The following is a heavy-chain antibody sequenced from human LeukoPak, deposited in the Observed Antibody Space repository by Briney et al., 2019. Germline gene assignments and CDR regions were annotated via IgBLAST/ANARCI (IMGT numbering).Heavy chain of an antibody. CDR2: INPNSGGT. CDR3: ARSFVGQWLGGPSYYFDY. J-gene: IGHJ4*02. V-gene: IGHV1-2*02. D-gene: IGHD6-19*01. CDR1: GYTFTGYY. Sequence: ASVKVSCKASGYTFTGYYMHWVRQAPGQGPEWMGWINPNSGGTNYAQKFQGRVTMTRDTSISAAYMELSRLRSDDTAVYCCARSFVGQWLGGPSYYFDYWGQGTLVTVSS.